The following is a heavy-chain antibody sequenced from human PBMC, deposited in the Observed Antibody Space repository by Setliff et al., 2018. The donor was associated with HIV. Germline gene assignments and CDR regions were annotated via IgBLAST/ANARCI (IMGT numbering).Heavy chain of an antibody. D-gene: IGHD3-22*01. V-gene: IGHV4-39*07. CDR3: ARAADYHDSSGYWAPPRYFDY. Sequence: SETLSLTCSVSGGSISTTNYYWGWVRQPPGKGLEWIGIIYYRGSAYYDLSLKSRVTLSVDTSKNSFSLNLASVTAADTAVYYCARAADYHDSSGYWAPPRYFDYWGQGTLVTVSS. J-gene: IGHJ4*02. CDR1: GGSISTTNYY. CDR2: IYYRGSA.